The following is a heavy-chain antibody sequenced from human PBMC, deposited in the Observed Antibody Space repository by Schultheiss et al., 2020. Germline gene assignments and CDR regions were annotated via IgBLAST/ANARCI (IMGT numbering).Heavy chain of an antibody. V-gene: IGHV5-51*01. Sequence: GESLKISCKGSGYSFTSYWIGWVRQMPGKGLEWMGIIYPGDSDTRYSPSFQGQVTISADKSISTAYLQWSSLKASDTAMYYRARTTSEGIAAAGVFDYWGQGTLVTVSS. CDR1: GYSFTSYW. CDR2: IYPGDSDT. CDR3: ARTTSEGIAAAGVFDY. J-gene: IGHJ4*02. D-gene: IGHD6-13*01.